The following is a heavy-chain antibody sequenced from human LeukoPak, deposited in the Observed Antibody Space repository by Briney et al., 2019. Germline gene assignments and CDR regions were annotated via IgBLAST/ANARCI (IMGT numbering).Heavy chain of an antibody. CDR3: AKGAASVEIAIADY. J-gene: IGHJ4*02. Sequence: PGGSLRLSCAASGFTFSTYAMSWVRQAPGKGLEWVSAISGSGGSTYYADSVKGRFTISRDNSKNTLYLQMNSLRAEDTAVYYCAKGAASVEIAIADYWGQGTLVTVSS. CDR2: ISGSGGST. V-gene: IGHV3-23*01. D-gene: IGHD5-24*01. CDR1: GFTFSTYA.